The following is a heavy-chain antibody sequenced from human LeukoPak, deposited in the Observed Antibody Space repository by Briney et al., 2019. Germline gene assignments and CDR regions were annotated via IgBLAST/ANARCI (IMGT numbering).Heavy chain of an antibody. V-gene: IGHV3-30*18. CDR3: AKTSKYYYDSSGYYDY. CDR1: GFTFSSYG. J-gene: IGHJ4*02. D-gene: IGHD3-22*01. CDR2: ISYDGSNK. Sequence: GRSLRLSCAASGFTFSSYGMHWVRQAPGKGLEWVAVISYDGSNKYYADSVKSRFTISRDNSKNTLYLQMNSLRAEDTAVYYCAKTSKYYYDSSGYYDYWGQGTLVTVSS.